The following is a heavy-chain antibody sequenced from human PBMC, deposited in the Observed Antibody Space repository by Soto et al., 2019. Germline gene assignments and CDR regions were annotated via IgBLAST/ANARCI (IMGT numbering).Heavy chain of an antibody. V-gene: IGHV3-33*01. CDR2: IWYDGNTK. CDR3: AIDPLFSCGSIPYLDY. CDR1: GFTISNSG. J-gene: IGHJ4*02. D-gene: IGHD2-2*01. Sequence: HVQLVESGGGVVQPARSLRLSCPASGFTISNSGMHLLRQAAGTGLARVAVIWYDGNTKYYADSVTGPFTISRDNSMNALYLPMNSPRAEDTAIYDCAIDPLFSCGSIPYLDYLCQGTVVTLS.